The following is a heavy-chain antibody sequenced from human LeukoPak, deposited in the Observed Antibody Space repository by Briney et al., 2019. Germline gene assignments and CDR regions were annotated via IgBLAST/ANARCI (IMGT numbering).Heavy chain of an antibody. CDR3: ARAMHYDFWSGYYRYFDY. Sequence: SETLSLTCAVYGGSFSGYYWSWIRQPPGKGLEWIGEINHSGSTNYNPSLKSRVTISIDTSKNQFSLKLSSVTAADTAVYYCARAMHYDFWSGYYRYFDYWGQGTLVTVSS. V-gene: IGHV4-34*01. J-gene: IGHJ4*02. D-gene: IGHD3-3*01. CDR1: GGSFSGYY. CDR2: INHSGST.